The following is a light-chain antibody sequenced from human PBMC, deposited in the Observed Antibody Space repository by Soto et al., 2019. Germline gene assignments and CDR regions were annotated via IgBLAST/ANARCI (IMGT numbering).Light chain of an antibody. CDR2: GAS. J-gene: IGKJ3*01. CDR3: QQYGPSPGFFT. V-gene: IGKV3-20*01. Sequence: EIVLTQSPGSLSLSPGERATLSCRASQSVDNKYLAWYQQKPGQAPRLLIYGASTRATGIPNRFSGSGSGTDFTLTISRLEPEDFAVYFCQQYGPSPGFFTLGPGTKVDIK. CDR1: QSVDNKY.